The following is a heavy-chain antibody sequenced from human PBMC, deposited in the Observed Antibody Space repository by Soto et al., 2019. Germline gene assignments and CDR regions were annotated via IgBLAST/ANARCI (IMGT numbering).Heavy chain of an antibody. CDR3: ARDGDSELLPHDYYYYYGMDV. CDR2: INPSGGST. D-gene: IGHD1-26*01. CDR1: GYTFTSNY. Sequence: GTSVKVSCEASGYTFTSNYMHWVRQAPGQGLEWMGIINPSGGSTSYAQKFQGRVTMTRDTSTSTVYMELSSLRSEDTAVYYCARDGDSELLPHDYYYYYGMDVWGQGTTVTVSS. V-gene: IGHV1-46*01. J-gene: IGHJ6*02.